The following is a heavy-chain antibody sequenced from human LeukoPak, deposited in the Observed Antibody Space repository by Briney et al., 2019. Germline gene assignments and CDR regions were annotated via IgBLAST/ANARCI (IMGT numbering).Heavy chain of an antibody. CDR3: ARNFDMKGFDP. CDR1: GYTFTGYY. D-gene: IGHD3-9*01. V-gene: IGHV1-2*02. CDR2: INSDSSFT. Sequence: ASVKVSCKASGYTFTGYYMNWVRQAPGQGLEWMGWINSDSSFTKYAQKFQGRVTMTRDTSITTVYMDLTRLTSDDTAVYYCARNFDMKGFDPWGQGTLVTVSS. J-gene: IGHJ5*02.